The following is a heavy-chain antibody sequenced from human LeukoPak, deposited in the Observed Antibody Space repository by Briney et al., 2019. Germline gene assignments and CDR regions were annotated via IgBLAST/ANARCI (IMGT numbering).Heavy chain of an antibody. CDR2: IWYDGSNK. V-gene: IGHV3-33*01. Sequence: GGSLRLSCAASGFTFSSYGMHWVRQAPGKGLEWVAVIWYDGSNKYYADSVKGLFTISRDNSKNTLYLQMNSLRAEDTAVYYCAREGGIAAAGVYFDYWGQETLVTVSS. CDR3: AREGGIAAAGVYFDY. D-gene: IGHD6-13*01. J-gene: IGHJ4*02. CDR1: GFTFSSYG.